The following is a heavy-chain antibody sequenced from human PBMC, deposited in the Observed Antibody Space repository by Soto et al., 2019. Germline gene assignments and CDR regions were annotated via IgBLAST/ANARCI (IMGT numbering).Heavy chain of an antibody. CDR2: IYYSGST. J-gene: IGHJ4*02. D-gene: IGHD5-12*01. CDR1: ISSSSYY. Sequence: ISSSSYYWGWIRQPPGKGLEWVGSIYYSGSTYYNPSLKSRLTISVDTSKNQISLKLSSVTAADTAVFYCTRQDRRWLQFHYFDYWGQGTLVTVSS. V-gene: IGHV4-39*01. CDR3: TRQDRRWLQFHYFDY.